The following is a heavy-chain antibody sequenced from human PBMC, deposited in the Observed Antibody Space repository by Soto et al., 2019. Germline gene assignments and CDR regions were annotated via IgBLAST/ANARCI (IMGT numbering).Heavy chain of an antibody. Sequence: SETLSLTCTVSGGSISSYYWSWIRQPPGKGLEWIGYIYYSGSTNYNPSLKSRVTISVDTSKNQFSLKLSSVTAADTAVYYCARGSSCISGTRDVDCFDYWGQGTLVTGSS. J-gene: IGHJ4*02. D-gene: IGHD1-7*01. V-gene: IGHV4-59*01. CDR1: GGSISSYY. CDR2: IYYSGST. CDR3: ARGSSCISGTRDVDCFDY.